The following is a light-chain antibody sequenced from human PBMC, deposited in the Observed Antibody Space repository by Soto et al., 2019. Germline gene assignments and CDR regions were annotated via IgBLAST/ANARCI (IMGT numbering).Light chain of an antibody. J-gene: IGLJ2*01. Sequence: QSALTQPPSASGTPGQRVTISCSGSSSNIETNDIYWHQQLPGSAPKLLIYSNDQRPSGVPDRFSASKSGTSASLAISGLRSEDEAEYFCATWDDSPSGVVFGGGTKLTVL. V-gene: IGLV1-47*02. CDR1: SSNIETND. CDR2: SND. CDR3: ATWDDSPSGVV.